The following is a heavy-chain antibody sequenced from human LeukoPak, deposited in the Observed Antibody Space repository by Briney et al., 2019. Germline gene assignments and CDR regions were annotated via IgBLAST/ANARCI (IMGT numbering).Heavy chain of an antibody. D-gene: IGHD6-19*01. CDR2: MYYSGST. CDR3: ARAGGSGLIDY. Sequence: SETLSLTCTVSGGSISSYYWGWIRQPPGKGLEWIGSMYYSGSTYYNPSLKSRVTISINASKNQFSLKLTSVTAADTAVYYCARAGGSGLIDYWGQGTLVTVSS. CDR1: GGSISSYY. V-gene: IGHV4-39*07. J-gene: IGHJ4*02.